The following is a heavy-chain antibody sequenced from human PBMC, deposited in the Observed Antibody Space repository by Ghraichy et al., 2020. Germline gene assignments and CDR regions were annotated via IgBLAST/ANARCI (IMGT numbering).Heavy chain of an antibody. J-gene: IGHJ4*02. CDR2: ITGRNDET. D-gene: IGHD6-13*01. Sequence: GGSLRLSCVASGFTFSSYAMSWVRQAPGKGLEWVSAITGRNDETYYADSVKGRLTISRDNSKKTVSLEMKSLRAEDTAVYYCAKMRWQQNLANFDYWGQGTLVTVSS. CDR3: AKMRWQQNLANFDY. CDR1: GFTFSSYA. V-gene: IGHV3-23*01.